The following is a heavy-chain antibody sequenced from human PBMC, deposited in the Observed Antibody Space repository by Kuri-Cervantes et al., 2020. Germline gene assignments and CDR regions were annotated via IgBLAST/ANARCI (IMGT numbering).Heavy chain of an antibody. CDR3: ARDHATTVTTAAHFDY. J-gene: IGHJ4*02. D-gene: IGHD4-17*01. CDR2: IIPIFGTA. V-gene: IGHV1-69*06. Sequence: SVKVSCKASGGTFSSYAISWVRQAPGQGLEWMGGIIPIFGTANYAQKFQGRVTITADKSTSTAYMELSSLSADDTAVYYCARDHATTVTTAAHFDYWGQGTLVTVSS. CDR1: GGTFSSYA.